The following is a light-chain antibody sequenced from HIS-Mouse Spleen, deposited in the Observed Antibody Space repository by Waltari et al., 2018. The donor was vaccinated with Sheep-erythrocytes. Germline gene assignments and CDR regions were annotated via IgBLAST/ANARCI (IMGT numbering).Light chain of an antibody. CDR2: DVS. CDR1: SSDVGGYNY. V-gene: IGLV2-11*01. J-gene: IGLJ1*01. CDR3: CSYAGSYNHV. Sequence: QSALTQPRSVSGSPGQSVTISCTGTSSDVGGYNYASWYQHHPGKAPKLMIYDVSKRPSGVPDRFSGSKSGNTASLTISGLQAEDEADYYCCSYAGSYNHVFATGTKVTVL.